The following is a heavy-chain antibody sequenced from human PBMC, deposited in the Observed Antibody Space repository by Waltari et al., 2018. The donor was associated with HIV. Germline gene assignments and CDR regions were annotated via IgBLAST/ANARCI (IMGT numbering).Heavy chain of an antibody. CDR1: GYTFTSYD. V-gene: IGHV1-8*01. Sequence: QVQLVQSGAEVKKPGASVKVSCKASGYTFTSYDINWVRQATGQGLEWMGWMNPSSGNTGYAQNCQGRLTMTRNTSISTAYMELSSLRSEDTAVYYCARTSGYNFEWARKLCADWGQGTLVTVSS. D-gene: IGHD5-18*01. J-gene: IGHJ4*02. CDR2: MNPSSGNT. CDR3: ARTSGYNFEWARKLCAD.